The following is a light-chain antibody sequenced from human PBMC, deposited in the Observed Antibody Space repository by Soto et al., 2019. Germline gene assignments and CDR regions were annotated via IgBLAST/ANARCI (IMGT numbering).Light chain of an antibody. CDR2: GAS. V-gene: IGKV3-20*01. J-gene: IGKJ2*01. CDR1: QIVSSSY. CDR3: QQYGSSPPYT. Sequence: EIVLTQSPGTLSLSPGERATLSCRASQIVSSSYLAWYQQKPGQAPRLLIYGASSRATGIPDRFSGSGSGTAFTLTISRLEPEDFAVYYCQQYGSSPPYTFGQGPKLEIK.